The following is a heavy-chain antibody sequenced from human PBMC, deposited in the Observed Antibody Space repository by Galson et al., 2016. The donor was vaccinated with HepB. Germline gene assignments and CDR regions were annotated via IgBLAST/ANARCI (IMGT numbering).Heavy chain of an antibody. J-gene: IGHJ4*02. D-gene: IGHD2-2*01. CDR3: ASLESTDCTSSSCYAGY. CDR1: GYSFTSYW. CDR2: IDPSDSNS. Sequence: QSGAEVKKPGESLRISCKGSGYSFTSYWISWVRQMPRKGLEWMGRIDPSDSNSNHSPSFQGHVTISADKSISTAYLQWSSLKASDTAMYYCASLESTDCTSSSCYAGYWGQGTLVTVSS. V-gene: IGHV5-10-1*01.